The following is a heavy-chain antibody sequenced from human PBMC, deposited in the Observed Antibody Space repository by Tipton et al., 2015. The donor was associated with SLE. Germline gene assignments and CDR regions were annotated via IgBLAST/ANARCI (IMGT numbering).Heavy chain of an antibody. CDR3: AREATQTPDGLAV. CDR1: GFTLTDYD. CDR2: MNPRGNT. J-gene: IGHJ6*01. D-gene: IGHD1-14*01. Sequence: QLVQSGAEVKQSGASVKVSCKASGFTLTDYDINWVRQTTPGQGLEWMGWMNPRGNTNYEEKFQGRVTMTRDASINTAHMELSRLRSEATAVYCCAREATQTPDGLAVWRQRTTVTVSP. V-gene: IGHV1-8*01.